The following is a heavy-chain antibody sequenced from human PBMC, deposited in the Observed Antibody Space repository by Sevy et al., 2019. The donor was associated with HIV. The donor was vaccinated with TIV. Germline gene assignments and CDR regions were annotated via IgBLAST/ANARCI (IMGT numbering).Heavy chain of an antibody. CDR3: ASHYYDSTGYYYPLDY. J-gene: IGHJ4*02. D-gene: IGHD3-22*01. Sequence: GGSLRLSCTASGFTFSNYAMYWVRQAPGKGLEWVAVISYDGNNKDNADSVKGRFTISRDNSKNTLYLQMNSLRADDTAVYYCASHYYDSTGYYYPLDYWGQGTLVTVSS. CDR2: ISYDGNNK. CDR1: GFTFSNYA. V-gene: IGHV3-30*04.